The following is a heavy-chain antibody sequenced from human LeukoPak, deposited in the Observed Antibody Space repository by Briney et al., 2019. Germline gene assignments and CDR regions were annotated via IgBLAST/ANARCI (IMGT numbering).Heavy chain of an antibody. J-gene: IGHJ6*02. CDR3: ARAPTYYDILTGYYLYYYYGMDV. V-gene: IGHV3-74*01. Sequence: QPGGSLRLSCAASGFTFSSYWMHWVRQAPGKGLVWVSRINSDGSSTSYADSVKGRFTISRDNAKNTLYLQMNSLRAEDTAVYYCARAPTYYDILTGYYLYYYYGMDVWGQGTTVTVSS. CDR2: INSDGSST. D-gene: IGHD3-9*01. CDR1: GFTFSSYW.